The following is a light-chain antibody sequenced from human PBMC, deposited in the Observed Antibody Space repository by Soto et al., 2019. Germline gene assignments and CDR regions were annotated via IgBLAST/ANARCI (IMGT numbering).Light chain of an antibody. V-gene: IGLV2-14*01. CDR3: CSYASGSIYV. CDR2: EVG. Sequence: QSALTQPASVSGSPGQSITISCTGTSSDVGAFNYVSWYLQYPGKAPKLMIYEVGNRPSGVSNRFSGSKSGNTAPLTISGLQAEDESDYYCCSYASGSIYVFGTGTKLTVL. CDR1: SSDVGAFNY. J-gene: IGLJ1*01.